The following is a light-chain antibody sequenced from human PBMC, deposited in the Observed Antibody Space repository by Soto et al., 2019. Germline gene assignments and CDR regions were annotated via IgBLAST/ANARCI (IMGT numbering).Light chain of an antibody. CDR2: AAS. CDR3: RQYNSYPFT. Sequence: DIQMTHSPSSLSASVGDRVTITCLASQGLNNYLAWIQQKPGKAPKPLIYAASSLQSGVPSKFSGSGSGTDFTLTISSLQPEDVGNYYGRQYNSYPFTFGGGTKVEIK. CDR1: QGLNNY. J-gene: IGKJ4*01. V-gene: IGKV1-16*02.